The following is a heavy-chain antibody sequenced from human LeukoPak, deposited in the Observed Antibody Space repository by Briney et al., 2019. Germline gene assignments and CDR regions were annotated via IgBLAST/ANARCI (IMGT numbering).Heavy chain of an antibody. CDR3: AKGCGGSCYSNWFDP. CDR1: GFTFSSYE. V-gene: IGHV3-23*01. D-gene: IGHD2-15*01. Sequence: GGSLRLSCAASGFTFSSYEMNWVRQAPGKGLEWVSAISGSGGSTYYADSVKGRFTISRDNSKNTLYLQMNSLRAEDTAVYYCAKGCGGSCYSNWFDPWGQGTLVTVSS. J-gene: IGHJ5*02. CDR2: ISGSGGST.